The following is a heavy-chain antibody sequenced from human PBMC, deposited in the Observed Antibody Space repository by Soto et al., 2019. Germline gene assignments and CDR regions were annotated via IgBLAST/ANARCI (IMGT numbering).Heavy chain of an antibody. Sequence: SETLSLTCNVSGGSISSYDWSWIRQPPGKGLEWIGYIYYSGSTNYNPSLKSRVTISVDTSKNQFSLKLSSVTAADTAVYYCARTPYYYDSSGYYTYYFDYWGQGTLVTVSS. CDR1: GGSISSYD. V-gene: IGHV4-59*01. D-gene: IGHD3-22*01. CDR2: IYYSGST. J-gene: IGHJ4*02. CDR3: ARTPYYYDSSGYYTYYFDY.